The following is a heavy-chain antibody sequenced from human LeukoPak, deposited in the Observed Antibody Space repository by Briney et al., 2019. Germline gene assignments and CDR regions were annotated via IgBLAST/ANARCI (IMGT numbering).Heavy chain of an antibody. D-gene: IGHD1-26*01. J-gene: IGHJ4*02. CDR3: ARGSGSYDY. Sequence: SVKGRFTISRDNAKNSLYLQMNSLRVEDRAVYYCARGSGSYDYWGQGTLVTVSS. V-gene: IGHV3-21*01.